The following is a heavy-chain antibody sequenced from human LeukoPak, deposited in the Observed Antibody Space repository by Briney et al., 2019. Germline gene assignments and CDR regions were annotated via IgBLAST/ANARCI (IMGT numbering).Heavy chain of an antibody. CDR1: GFTFSNSA. CDR2: ISPSGNTK. J-gene: IGHJ4*02. CDR3: AKAGYTSSWPLDY. D-gene: IGHD6-13*01. V-gene: IGHV3-23*01. Sequence: GGSLRVSCAASGFTFSNSAMSWVRQPPGKGLEWVSAISPSGNTKYYADSVKGRITISRDNSKDTLYLQVNSLRAEDTGVYYCAKAGYTSSWPLDYWGQGTLVSLSS.